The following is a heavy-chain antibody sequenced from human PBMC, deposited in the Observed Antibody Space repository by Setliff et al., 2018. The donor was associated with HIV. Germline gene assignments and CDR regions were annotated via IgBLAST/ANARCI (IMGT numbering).Heavy chain of an antibody. CDR3: ARFSSTGWRRAFDV. CDR2: IDHSGST. V-gene: IGHV4-34*01. J-gene: IGHJ3*01. D-gene: IGHD6-19*01. Sequence: ETLSLTCAVYGGSFSGNYWGWIRQPPGKGLEWIGEIDHSGSTNNNPSLKSRLTISVDTSKKQFSLRLTSLTAADTAVYFCARFSSTGWRRAFDVWGQGTKVTVSS. CDR1: GGSFSGNY.